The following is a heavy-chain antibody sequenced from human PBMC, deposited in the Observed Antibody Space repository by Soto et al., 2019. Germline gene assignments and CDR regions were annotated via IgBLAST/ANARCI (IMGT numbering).Heavy chain of an antibody. CDR2: IWYDGSNK. D-gene: IGHD2-15*01. Sequence: GGSLRLSCAASGFTFSSYGMHWVRQAPGKGLEWVAVIWYDGSNKYYADSVKGRFTISRDKSKNTLYLQMNSLRAEDTAVYYCARARGYCSGGSCSYYLDYWGQGTLVTVSS. CDR1: GFTFSSYG. V-gene: IGHV3-33*01. J-gene: IGHJ4*02. CDR3: ARARGYCSGGSCSYYLDY.